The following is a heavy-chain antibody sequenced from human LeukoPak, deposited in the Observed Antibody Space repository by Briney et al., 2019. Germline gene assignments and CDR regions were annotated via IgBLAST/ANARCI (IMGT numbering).Heavy chain of an antibody. V-gene: IGHV3-66*01. CDR1: GFTISANF. CDR2: MYSVGST. CDR3: ARDLSGYSYGFGGDL. Sequence: GGSLRLSCAASGFTISANFMSWVRQAPGKGLEWVSIMYSVGSTFYADSVKGRFSISRDPSKNSLDLQMDSLRVDDTAVYYCARDLSGYSYGFGGDLWGQGTLVTVSS. D-gene: IGHD5-18*01. J-gene: IGHJ4*02.